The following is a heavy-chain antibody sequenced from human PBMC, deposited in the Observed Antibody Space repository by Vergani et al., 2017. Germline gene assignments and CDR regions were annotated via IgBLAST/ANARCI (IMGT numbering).Heavy chain of an antibody. D-gene: IGHD3-10*01. CDR3: AKAGSVTSGSLQYNFYMDV. V-gene: IGHV3-30*18. J-gene: IGHJ6*03. Sequence: VQVVESGGGVVRPGGSLRLSCAASGFSFSSHAIHWVRQAPGKGLEWVAVISNDGSKKYYADSVKGRFTISRDNSKNTLDLQMNSLRTQDTAVYYCAKAGSVTSGSLQYNFYMDVWGKGTTVTVS. CDR2: ISNDGSKK. CDR1: GFSFSSHA.